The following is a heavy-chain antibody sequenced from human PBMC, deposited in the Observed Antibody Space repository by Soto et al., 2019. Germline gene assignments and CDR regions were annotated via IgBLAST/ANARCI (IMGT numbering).Heavy chain of an antibody. CDR1: GYTFTSYY. J-gene: IGHJ5*02. V-gene: IGHV1-46*01. CDR3: ARVGYCSGGSCYSFRDYNWCDP. D-gene: IGHD2-15*01. Sequence: ASVKVSCKASGYTFTSYYMHWVRQAPGQGLEWMGIINPSGGSTSYAQKFQGRVTMTRDTSTSTVYMELSSLRSEDMAVYYCARVGYCSGGSCYSFRDYNWCDPWGQGTLVT. CDR2: INPSGGST.